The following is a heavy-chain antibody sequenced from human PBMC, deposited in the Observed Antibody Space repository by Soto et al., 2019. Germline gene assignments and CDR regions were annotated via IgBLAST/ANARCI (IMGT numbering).Heavy chain of an antibody. CDR1: GYTFTGYY. Sequence: ASVKVSCKASGYTFTGYYMHWVRQAPGQGLEWMGWINPNSGGTNYAQKLQGRVTMTTDTSTSTAYMELRSLRSDDTAVYYCARDPITTGYYYGMDVWGQGTTVTVSS. V-gene: IGHV1-2*02. J-gene: IGHJ6*02. D-gene: IGHD2-8*02. CDR2: INPNSGGT. CDR3: ARDPITTGYYYGMDV.